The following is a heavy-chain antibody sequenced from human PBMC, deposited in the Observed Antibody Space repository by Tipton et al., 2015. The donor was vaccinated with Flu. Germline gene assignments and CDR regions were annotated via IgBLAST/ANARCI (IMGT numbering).Heavy chain of an antibody. D-gene: IGHD3-22*01. J-gene: IGHJ4*02. V-gene: IGHV4-34*01. CDR1: GGSFSGYY. CDR3: ARDSSGYSIFFDY. CDR2: INHSGST. Sequence: TLSLTCAVYGGSFSGYYWSWIRQPPGKGLEWIGEINHSGSTNYNPSLKSRVTIPVDTSKNQFSLKLSSVTAADTAVYYCARDSSGYSIFFDYWGQGTLVTVSS.